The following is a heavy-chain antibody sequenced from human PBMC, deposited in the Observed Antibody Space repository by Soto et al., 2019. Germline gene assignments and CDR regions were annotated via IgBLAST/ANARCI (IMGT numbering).Heavy chain of an antibody. CDR2: INHSGST. V-gene: IGHV4-34*01. D-gene: IGHD4-17*01. J-gene: IGHJ6*02. CDR1: GGSSSGYY. Sequence: PSETLSLTCAVYGGSSSGYYWSWIRQPPGKGLEWIGEINHSGSTNYNPSLKSRVTISVDTSKNQFSLKLSSVTAADTAVYYCARGSYGVGYYYYGMDVWGQGTTVTVSS. CDR3: ARGSYGVGYYYYGMDV.